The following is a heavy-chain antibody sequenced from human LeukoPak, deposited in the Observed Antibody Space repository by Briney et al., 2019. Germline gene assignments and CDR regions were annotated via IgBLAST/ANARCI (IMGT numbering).Heavy chain of an antibody. CDR1: GFTLSSYS. CDR2: ISSSGTK. V-gene: IGHV3-48*04. Sequence: GGSLRLSCAASGFTLSSYSMHWVRQAPGKGLEWVSYISSSGTKYYTASVKGRFTISRDNAKSSLYLQMNSLRAEDTAVYYCARSELAYCGGDCLFDYWGQGTLVTVSS. D-gene: IGHD2-21*01. J-gene: IGHJ4*02. CDR3: ARSELAYCGGDCLFDY.